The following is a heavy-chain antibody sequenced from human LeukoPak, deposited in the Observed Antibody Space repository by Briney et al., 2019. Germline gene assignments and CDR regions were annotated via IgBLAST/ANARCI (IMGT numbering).Heavy chain of an antibody. Sequence: GASVKVSCKASGYTFTGYYMHWVRQAPGQGLEWMGWINPNSGGTNYAQKLQGRVTMTTDTSTSTAYMELRSLRSDDTAVYYCARRRSEEFDFDCWGQGTQVTVSS. J-gene: IGHJ4*02. CDR3: ARRRSEEFDFDC. CDR2: INPNSGGT. CDR1: GYTFTGYY. D-gene: IGHD6-19*01. V-gene: IGHV1-2*02.